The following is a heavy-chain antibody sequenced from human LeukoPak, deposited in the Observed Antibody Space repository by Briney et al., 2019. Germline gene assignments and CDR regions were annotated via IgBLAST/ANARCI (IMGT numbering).Heavy chain of an antibody. Sequence: ASVKVSCKASGYTFTAYFIHWVRQAPGQGLEWMGWINPYSGDTLYAQKFQGRVTMTMATSITTAYMELSRLTSDDTAVYYCAARVGDYWGLGTLVTVSS. CDR2: INPYSGDT. CDR3: AARVGDY. J-gene: IGHJ4*02. D-gene: IGHD2-15*01. V-gene: IGHV1-2*02. CDR1: GYTFTAYF.